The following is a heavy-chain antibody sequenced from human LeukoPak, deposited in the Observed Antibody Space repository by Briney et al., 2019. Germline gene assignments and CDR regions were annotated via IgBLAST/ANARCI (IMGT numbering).Heavy chain of an antibody. CDR1: GFTFTDYA. CDR2: ISAGGGNS. CDR3: ARGPTYSSGWLYYFDS. J-gene: IGHJ4*02. V-gene: IGHV3-23*01. Sequence: PGGSLRLSCAAPGFTFTDYAMTWVRRVPGKGLEWVSTISAGGGNSYYADSVMGHFTISRDTSKNTLVLQMNSLRAEDTALYYCARGPTYSSGWLYYFDSWAREPWSPSPQ. D-gene: IGHD6-19*01.